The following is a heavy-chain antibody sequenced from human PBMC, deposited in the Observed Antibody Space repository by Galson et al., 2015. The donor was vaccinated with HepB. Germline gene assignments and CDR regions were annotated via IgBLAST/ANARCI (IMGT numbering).Heavy chain of an antibody. CDR2: ISAYNGNT. V-gene: IGHV1-18*01. J-gene: IGHJ6*02. CDR1: GYTFTSYG. CDR3: ARDREMVRGVKGPMDA. Sequence: SVKVSCKASGYTFTSYGISWVRQAPGQGLEWMGWISAYNGNTNYAQKFQGRVTITADKSTSTAYMELSSLRSEDTAVYYCARDREMVRGVKGPMDAWGQGTTVTVSS. D-gene: IGHD3-10*01.